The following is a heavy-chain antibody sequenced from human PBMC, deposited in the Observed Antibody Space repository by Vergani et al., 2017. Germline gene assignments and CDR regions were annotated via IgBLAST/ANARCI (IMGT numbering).Heavy chain of an antibody. V-gene: IGHV1-69*04. J-gene: IGHJ4*02. D-gene: IGHD3-10*01. CDR1: GGTFSSYA. Sequence: QVQLVQSGAEVKKPGASVKVSCKASGGTFSSYAISWVRQAPGQGLEWMGRIIPILGIANYAQKFQGRVTITADKSTSTAYMELSRLRSEDTAVYYCAGVFKFGEPEDYWGQGTLVTVSS. CDR2: IIPILGIA. CDR3: AGVFKFGEPEDY.